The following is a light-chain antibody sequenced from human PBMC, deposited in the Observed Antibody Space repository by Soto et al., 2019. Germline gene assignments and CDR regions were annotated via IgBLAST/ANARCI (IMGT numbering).Light chain of an antibody. CDR3: QQRSAGIT. J-gene: IGKJ3*01. Sequence: EIVLTQSPATLSLSPGEGATLSCRASQRISKFLAWYQHKPGQGPRLLIYDTSIRATDIPARFSGSGSGTAFTLPFSSLEPEDFAVYSCQQRSAGITFGPGTTVDIK. CDR2: DTS. V-gene: IGKV3-11*01. CDR1: QRISKF.